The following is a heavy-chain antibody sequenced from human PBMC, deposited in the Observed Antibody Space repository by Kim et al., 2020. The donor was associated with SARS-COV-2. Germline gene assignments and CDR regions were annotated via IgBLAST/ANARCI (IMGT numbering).Heavy chain of an antibody. Sequence: GGSLRLSCAASGFTFSSYSMNWVRQAPGKGLEWVSSISSSSSYIYYADSVKGRFTISRDNAKNSLYLQMNSLRAEDTAVYYCARDIGLRAFDIWGQGTMVTVSS. J-gene: IGHJ3*02. V-gene: IGHV3-21*01. CDR2: ISSSSSYI. CDR1: GFTFSSYS. D-gene: IGHD3-16*02. CDR3: ARDIGLRAFDI.